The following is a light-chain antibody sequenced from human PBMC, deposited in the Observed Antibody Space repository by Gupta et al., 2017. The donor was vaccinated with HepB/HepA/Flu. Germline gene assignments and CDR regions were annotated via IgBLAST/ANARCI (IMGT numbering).Light chain of an antibody. J-gene: IGKJ2*04. CDR1: QSVSSNY. Sequence: EIVLTQSPGTLSLSPGERATLSCRASQSVSSNYLAWYQQKPGQAPRLLIYDASSRATGIPDRFSGSGSGTDFILIIRRLEPEDFATYYCQQEGSSPCSFGQGTKLEIK. V-gene: IGKV3-20*01. CDR3: QQEGSSPCS. CDR2: DAS.